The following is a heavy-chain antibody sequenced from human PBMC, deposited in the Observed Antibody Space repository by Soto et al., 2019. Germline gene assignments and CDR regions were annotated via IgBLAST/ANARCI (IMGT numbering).Heavy chain of an antibody. Sequence: QVQLQESGPGLVKPSETLSLTCTVSGGSVSSYYWSWIRQPPGKGLEWIGYVYYRGSTSYNPSLKSRVTISVDMSKNQFSLNLTSVTVADTAVYYCARDPRYTGYDFGVDYWGQGTLVTVSS. V-gene: IGHV4-59*02. CDR1: GGSVSSYY. D-gene: IGHD5-12*01. CDR2: VYYRGST. J-gene: IGHJ4*02. CDR3: ARDPRYTGYDFGVDY.